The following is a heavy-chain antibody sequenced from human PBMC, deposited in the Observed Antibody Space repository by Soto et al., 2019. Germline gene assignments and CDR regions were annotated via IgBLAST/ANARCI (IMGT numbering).Heavy chain of an antibody. D-gene: IGHD6-13*01. Sequence: QVQLVQSGAEVKKPGSSVKVSCKASGGTFSSYTISWVRQAPGQGLEWMGRIIPILGIANYAQKFQGRVTITADKSTSTAYMELSSLRSEDTAVYYCAGAPGYSSSQFDYWGQGTLVTVSS. J-gene: IGHJ4*02. CDR2: IIPILGIA. V-gene: IGHV1-69*02. CDR1: GGTFSSYT. CDR3: AGAPGYSSSQFDY.